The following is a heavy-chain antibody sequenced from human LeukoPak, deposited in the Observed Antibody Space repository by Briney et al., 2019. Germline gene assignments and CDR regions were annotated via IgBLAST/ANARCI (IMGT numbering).Heavy chain of an antibody. V-gene: IGHV3-74*01. Sequence: SGGSLRLSCAASGFTFSSYWMHWVRQAPGKGLVWVSRINSDGSSTSYADSVKGRFTISRDNAKNTLYLQMNSLRAEDTAVYYCARAVRYYGMDVWGKGTTLTVSS. D-gene: IGHD6-6*01. CDR3: ARAVRYYGMDV. CDR2: INSDGSST. J-gene: IGHJ6*04. CDR1: GFTFSSYW.